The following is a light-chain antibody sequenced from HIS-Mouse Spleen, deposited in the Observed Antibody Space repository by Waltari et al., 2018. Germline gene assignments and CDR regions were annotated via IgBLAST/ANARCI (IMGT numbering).Light chain of an antibody. CDR2: EVS. CDR1: SSDVGGYNY. J-gene: IGLJ2*01. Sequence: QSALTQPPSASGSPGQSVTISCTGTSSDVGGYNYVSWYQQHPGKAPKLMIYEVSKRPSVVPDRFSGSKSGNTASLTVSGLQAEDEADYYCSSYAGSNNVVFGGGTKLTFL. CDR3: SSYAGSNNVV. V-gene: IGLV2-8*01.